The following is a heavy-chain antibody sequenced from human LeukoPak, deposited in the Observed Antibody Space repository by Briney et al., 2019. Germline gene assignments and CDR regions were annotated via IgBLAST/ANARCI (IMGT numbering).Heavy chain of an antibody. Sequence: GGSLRLSCAASGFTFSGYAMSWVRQAPGKGLEWVSTLIGTGETFYYADSVKGRFTISRDNSRNTLSLEMNTLRAEDTALYFCVRNYGDYFHAFNIWGQGTMVTVSS. CDR2: LIGTGETF. CDR1: GFTFSGYA. J-gene: IGHJ3*02. D-gene: IGHD4-17*01. CDR3: VRNYGDYFHAFNI. V-gene: IGHV3-23*01.